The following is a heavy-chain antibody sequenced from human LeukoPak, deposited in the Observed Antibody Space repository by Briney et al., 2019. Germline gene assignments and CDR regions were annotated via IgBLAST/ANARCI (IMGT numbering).Heavy chain of an antibody. Sequence: GGSLRLSCAASGFTFDDYTMHWVRQGPGKGLEWVSLISGDGHSTYYADSVKGRFTVSRDNSKNSLYLQMNSLRTEDTAFYYCSKDKGAVGDFDYWGQGTLVTVSS. D-gene: IGHD6-19*01. J-gene: IGHJ4*02. CDR2: ISGDGHST. V-gene: IGHV3-43*02. CDR1: GFTFDDYT. CDR3: SKDKGAVGDFDY.